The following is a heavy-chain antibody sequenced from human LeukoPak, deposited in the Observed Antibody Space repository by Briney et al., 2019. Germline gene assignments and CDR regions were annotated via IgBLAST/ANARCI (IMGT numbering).Heavy chain of an antibody. CDR2: IGTSGSPI. V-gene: IGHV3-11*01. D-gene: IGHD3-9*01. J-gene: IGHJ4*02. Sequence: GGSLRLSCAASGFTVSSNYMSWVRQAPGKGLEWVSYIGTSGSPIYYADSVKGRFTISRDNAKNSLYLQMNSLRAEDTAVYYCAKWGRTYDILTGYSYWGQGTLVTVSS. CDR3: AKWGRTYDILTGYSY. CDR1: GFTVSSNY.